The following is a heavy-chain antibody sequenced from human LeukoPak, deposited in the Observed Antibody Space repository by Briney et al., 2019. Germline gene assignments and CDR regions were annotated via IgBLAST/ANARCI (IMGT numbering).Heavy chain of an antibody. Sequence: PGGSLRLSCAASGFTFSSYEMNWVRQAPGKGLEWVAFIRYDGSNKYYADSVKGRFTISRDNSKNTLYLQMNSLRAEDTAVYYCAKGLSVYSGSYIDYWGQGTLVTVSS. D-gene: IGHD1-26*01. V-gene: IGHV3-30*02. CDR2: IRYDGSNK. J-gene: IGHJ4*02. CDR1: GFTFSSYE. CDR3: AKGLSVYSGSYIDY.